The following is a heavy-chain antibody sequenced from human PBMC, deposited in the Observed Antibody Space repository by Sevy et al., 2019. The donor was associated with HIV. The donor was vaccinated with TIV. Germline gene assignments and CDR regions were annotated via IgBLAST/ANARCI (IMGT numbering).Heavy chain of an antibody. V-gene: IGHV4-30-4*01. J-gene: IGHJ4*02. CDR2: IYYSGRT. CDR1: GGSISNADYY. CDR3: ARMKFWNGYFDY. D-gene: IGHD3-3*01. Sequence: SETLSLTCSVSGGSISNADYYWSWIRQPPGKGLEWIGYIYYSGRTYYNPSLKSRISISVETSRNQFSLGLDSVTAADTAVYYCARMKFWNGYFDYWGQGTLVTVSS.